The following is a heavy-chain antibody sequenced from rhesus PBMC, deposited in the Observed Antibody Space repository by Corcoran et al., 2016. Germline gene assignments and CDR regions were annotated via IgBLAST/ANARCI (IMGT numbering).Heavy chain of an antibody. Sequence: QLQLQESGPGLVKPSETLSLTCAVSGGSISSNWWSWIRQPPGKGLEWIRRISGRGGSTSPTPSLKRRITISTATSKNHLSLKRISVTAADPAVYYCARYVRGIYWYFDIWGPGTPITISS. J-gene: IGHJ2*01. CDR3: ARYVRGIYWYFDI. D-gene: IGHD5-42*01. V-gene: IGHV4-173*01. CDR1: GGSISSNW. CDR2: ISGRGGST.